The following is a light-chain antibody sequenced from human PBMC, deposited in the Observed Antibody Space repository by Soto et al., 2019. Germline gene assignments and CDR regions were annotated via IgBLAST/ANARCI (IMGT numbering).Light chain of an antibody. V-gene: IGKV3-20*01. CDR1: QSVSSSY. CDR3: QQYAGSPWT. J-gene: IGKJ1*01. Sequence: EIVMTQSPATLSVFPGERATLSCRASQSVSSSYLVWYQQKPGQAPRLLIYDTSSRATGIPDRFSGSGSGTDFTLTISRLEPEDFAVYYCQQYAGSPWTFGQGTKVDIK. CDR2: DTS.